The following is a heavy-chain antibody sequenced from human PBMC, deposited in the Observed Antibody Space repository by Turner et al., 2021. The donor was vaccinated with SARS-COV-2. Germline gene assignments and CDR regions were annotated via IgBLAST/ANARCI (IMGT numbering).Heavy chain of an antibody. CDR3: AREMVLGVNAFAEYFQH. CDR1: GATFSSYG. CDR2: SIPILSRA. J-gene: IGHJ1*01. D-gene: IGHD3-10*01. Sequence: QLQLVSSGVEMKNPGSPVMAPCDASGATFSSYGISWVRQPPGQRLEGMGRSIPILSRANYAQTFQGRVTITADKSTRTAYTELGSLRSEDTAVYYCAREMVLGVNAFAEYFQHWGQGTLVTVSS. V-gene: IGHV1-69*04.